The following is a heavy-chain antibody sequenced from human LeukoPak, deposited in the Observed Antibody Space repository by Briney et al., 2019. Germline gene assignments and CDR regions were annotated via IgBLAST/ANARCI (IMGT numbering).Heavy chain of an antibody. CDR3: ARGDGEQWLAYFDY. CDR2: INHSGST. V-gene: IGHV4-34*01. CDR1: GGSFSGYY. Sequence: KPSETLSLTCAVYGGSFSGYYWSWIRQPPGKGLEWIGEINHSGSTNYNPSLESRVTISVDTSKNQFSLKLSSVTAADTAVYYCARGDGEQWLAYFDYWGQGTLVTVSS. D-gene: IGHD6-19*01. J-gene: IGHJ4*02.